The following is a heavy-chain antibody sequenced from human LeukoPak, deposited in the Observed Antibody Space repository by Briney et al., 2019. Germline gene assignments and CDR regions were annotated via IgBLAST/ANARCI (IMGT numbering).Heavy chain of an antibody. CDR3: AKDPFTLDP. Sequence: GGSLRLSCAASGFTFSSYGMHWVRQAPGKGLEWVAVISYDGSNKYYADSVKGRFTISRDNSKNTLYLQMNSLRAEDTAVYYCAKDPFTLDPWGQGTLVTVSS. CDR1: GFTFSSYG. V-gene: IGHV3-30*18. J-gene: IGHJ5*02. CDR2: ISYDGSNK.